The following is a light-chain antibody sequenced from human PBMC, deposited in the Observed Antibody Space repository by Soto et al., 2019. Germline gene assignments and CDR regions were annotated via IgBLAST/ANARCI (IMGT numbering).Light chain of an antibody. CDR2: DAS. Sequence: DIQMTQSPSTLSASVADRVTITCRASQSISSWLAWYQQKPGKAPKLLIYDASSLESGVPSRFSGSGSGTEFTLTISSLQPDDFATYDCQQYNSYSMYTFGQGTKLEIK. CDR3: QQYNSYSMYT. CDR1: QSISSW. V-gene: IGKV1-5*01. J-gene: IGKJ2*01.